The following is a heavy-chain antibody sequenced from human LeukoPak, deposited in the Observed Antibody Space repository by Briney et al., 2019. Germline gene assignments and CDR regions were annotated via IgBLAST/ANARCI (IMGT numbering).Heavy chain of an antibody. J-gene: IGHJ3*02. CDR1: GGSFSTYT. Sequence: SVKVSCKASGGSFSTYTISWVRRAPGQGLEWMGGIIPIFGTVNYGQKFQGRVTVTADESTSTAYMELSSLRSEDTAVYYCARDNGQIFDSNRFAFDIWGQGTMVTVPS. CDR2: IIPIFGTV. V-gene: IGHV1-69*13. CDR3: ARDNGQIFDSNRFAFDI. D-gene: IGHD3-22*01.